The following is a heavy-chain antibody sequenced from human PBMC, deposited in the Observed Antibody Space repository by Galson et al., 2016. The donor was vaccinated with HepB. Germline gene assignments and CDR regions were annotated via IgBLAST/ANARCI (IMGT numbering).Heavy chain of an antibody. D-gene: IGHD1-26*01. CDR2: IWYDGRNK. V-gene: IGHV3-33*01. J-gene: IGHJ6*02. CDR1: GFTFGTYG. Sequence: SLRLSCAASGFTFGTYGMHWVRQPPGKGLEWVSFIWYDGRNKYFAESVKGRFTISRDNSKKTVYLQLNGLRAEDTAMYYCARDGRMGIVPDAVPDFYHFGMDVWGQGTTVTVSS. CDR3: ARDGRMGIVPDAVPDFYHFGMDV.